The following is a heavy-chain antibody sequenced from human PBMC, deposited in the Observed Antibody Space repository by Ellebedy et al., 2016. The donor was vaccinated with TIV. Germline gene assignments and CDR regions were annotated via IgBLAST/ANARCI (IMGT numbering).Heavy chain of an antibody. CDR2: IYSDGNT. J-gene: IGHJ4*02. V-gene: IGHV3-66*01. CDR3: AREVWCPAS. CDR1: GFAVSSNY. Sequence: GESLKISCAASGFAVSSNYMTWVRQAPGRGLEWVSLIYSDGNTNYADSVRGRFTISRDNAKNTLYLQMNGLRAEDTAVYYCAREVWCPASWGQGTLVTVSS. D-gene: IGHD2-8*02.